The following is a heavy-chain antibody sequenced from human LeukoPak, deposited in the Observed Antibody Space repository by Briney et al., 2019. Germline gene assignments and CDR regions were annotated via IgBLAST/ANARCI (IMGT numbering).Heavy chain of an antibody. CDR3: AKEIKSTSGWYSDY. V-gene: IGHV3-23*01. CDR1: GFTLRSSA. CDR2: ISGSGGSI. D-gene: IGHD6-19*01. J-gene: IGHJ4*02. Sequence: GGSLRLSCAASGFTLRSSAMSWVRQAPGKGPEWVSSISGSGGSISYADSVKGRFTISRDNSKSTLSLQMSSLRAEDTAAYYCAKEIKSTSGWYSDYWGQGTPVTVSS.